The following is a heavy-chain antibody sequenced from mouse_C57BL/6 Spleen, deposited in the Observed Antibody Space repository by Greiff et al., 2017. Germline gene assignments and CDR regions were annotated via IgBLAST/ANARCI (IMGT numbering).Heavy chain of an antibody. CDR2: IRSKSSSYAT. CDR3: VGYYYAMDY. V-gene: IGHV10-3*01. J-gene: IGHJ4*01. CDR1: GFTFNTYA. Sequence: EVQLQQSGGGLVQPKGSLKLSCAASGFTFNTYAMHWVRQAPGKGLEWVARIRSKSSSYATYYAVSVKDRFTISRDDSQSMLYLQMNNLKTEDTAMYYCVGYYYAMDYWGQGTSVTVSS.